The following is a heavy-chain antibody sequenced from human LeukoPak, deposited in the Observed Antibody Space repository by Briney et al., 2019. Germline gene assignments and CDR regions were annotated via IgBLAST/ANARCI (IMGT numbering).Heavy chain of an antibody. V-gene: IGHV1-8*01. Sequence: VASVKVSCKASGYTFTSYDINWVRQATGQGLEWMGWMNPNSGNTGYAQKFQGRVTMTRNTSISTAYMELSSLRSEDTAVYYCARGADGIVATFNYGMDVWGQGTTVTVSS. CDR2: MNPNSGNT. J-gene: IGHJ6*02. CDR1: GYTFTSYD. CDR3: ARGADGIVATFNYGMDV. D-gene: IGHD5-12*01.